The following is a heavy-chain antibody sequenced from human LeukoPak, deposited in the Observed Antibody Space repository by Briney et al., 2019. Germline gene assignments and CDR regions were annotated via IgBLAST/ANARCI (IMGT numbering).Heavy chain of an antibody. D-gene: IGHD3-9*01. Sequence: GGSLRLSCAASGFTFSSYAMHWVRQAPGKGLEWVAVISYDGSNKYYADSVKGRFTISRDNSKNTLYLQMNSLRAEDTAVYYCARDGGYYDILTGYDYWGQGTLVTVSS. J-gene: IGHJ4*02. CDR1: GFTFSSYA. CDR3: ARDGGYYDILTGYDY. CDR2: ISYDGSNK. V-gene: IGHV3-30-3*01.